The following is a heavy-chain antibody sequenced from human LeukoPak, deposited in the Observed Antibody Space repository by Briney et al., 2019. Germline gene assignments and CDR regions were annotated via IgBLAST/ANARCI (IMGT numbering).Heavy chain of an antibody. J-gene: IGHJ4*02. CDR3: ARVGFGNTPHPIDY. CDR2: IYYTGST. V-gene: IGHV4-59*01. Sequence: SETLSLTCTVSGGSISSYYWSWIRQPPGKGREWVGYIYYTGSTNYNPSLRRGVTISVETSKNKISLELSSVTAADTAVYYCARVGFGNTPHPIDYWGQGTLVTVSS. D-gene: IGHD4-23*01. CDR1: GGSISSYY.